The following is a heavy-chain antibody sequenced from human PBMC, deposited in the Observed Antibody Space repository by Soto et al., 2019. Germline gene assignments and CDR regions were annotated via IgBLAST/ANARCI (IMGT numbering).Heavy chain of an antibody. D-gene: IGHD3-3*01. CDR1: GYRFTNNW. CDR2: IYPGDSNT. CDR3: ARHAYDFWSGHANPRYYYGLEV. V-gene: IGHV5-51*01. Sequence: SLNVTCRGSGYRFTNNWIGWVRQIPGKGLEWMGIIYPGDSNTRYSPSLQGQVTISVDKSISTAYLQWSSPKATDTAMYHCARHAYDFWSGHANPRYYYGLEVWGQGTTVTVSS. J-gene: IGHJ6*02.